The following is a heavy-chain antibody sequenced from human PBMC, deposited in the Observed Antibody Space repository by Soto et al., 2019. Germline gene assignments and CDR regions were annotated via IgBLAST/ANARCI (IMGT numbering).Heavy chain of an antibody. D-gene: IGHD3-10*01. Sequence: GGSLRLSCAASGFTFSSHWMSWVRQAPGKGLEWVANIKEDGSEKYYVDSVKGRFTISRDNAKNSLYLKMNSLRAEDTAVYHCVRSGVGGIAFDVWGQGTLVTVSS. CDR1: GFTFSSHW. CDR3: VRSGVGGIAFDV. CDR2: IKEDGSEK. V-gene: IGHV3-7*01. J-gene: IGHJ3*01.